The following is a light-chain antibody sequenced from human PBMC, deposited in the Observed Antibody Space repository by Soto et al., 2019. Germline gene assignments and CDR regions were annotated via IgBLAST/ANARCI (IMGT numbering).Light chain of an antibody. CDR1: QSPLYSDGNTY. CDR2: KVS. CDR3: MQGTYWPYT. J-gene: IGKJ2*01. Sequence: DVVMTPSPLSLPVTLGQPASISCRSSQSPLYSDGNTYLSWFHQMPGQSPRRLIYKVSHRDSGVTDRFSGRGSGTDFTLQINRVEAEDLGVYYCMQGTYWPYTFGQGTKLEIK. V-gene: IGKV2-30*01.